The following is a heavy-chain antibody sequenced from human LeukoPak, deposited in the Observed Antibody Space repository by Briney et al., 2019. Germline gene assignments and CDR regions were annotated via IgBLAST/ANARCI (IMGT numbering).Heavy chain of an antibody. CDR1: GYSISSGYY. CDR3: ARAMGGDYQALVAFDI. Sequence: SETLSLTCTVSGYSISSGYYWGWIRQPPGKGLEWIGSIYHSGSTNYNPSLKSRVTISVDTSKNQFSLKLSSVTAADTAVYYCARAMGGDYQALVAFDIWGQGTMVTVSS. V-gene: IGHV4-38-2*02. D-gene: IGHD4-17*01. J-gene: IGHJ3*02. CDR2: IYHSGST.